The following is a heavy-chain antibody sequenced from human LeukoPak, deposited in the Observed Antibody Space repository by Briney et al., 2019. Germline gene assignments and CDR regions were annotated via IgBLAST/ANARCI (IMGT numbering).Heavy chain of an antibody. CDR1: GYTFTSYG. J-gene: IGHJ6*03. CDR3: ARGDYGSGRRLGYYMDV. V-gene: IGHV1-18*01. CDR2: ISAYNGNT. D-gene: IGHD3-10*01. Sequence: ASVKVSCKASGYTFTSYGISWVRQAPGQGLEWMGWISAYNGNTNYAQKLQGRVTMTTDTSTSTAYMELRSLRSDDTAVYYCARGDYGSGRRLGYYMDVWGIGTPVTVSS.